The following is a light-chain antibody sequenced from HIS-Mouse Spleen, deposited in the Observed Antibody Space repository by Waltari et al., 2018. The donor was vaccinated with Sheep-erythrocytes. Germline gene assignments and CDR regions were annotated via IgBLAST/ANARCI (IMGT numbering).Light chain of an antibody. Sequence: QSALTQPRSVSGSPGQSVTISCTGTSSACSCYHHFSWYQQHPGKAPKLMIYDVSKRPSGVPDRFSGSKSGNTASLTISGLQAEDEADYYCCSYAGSYNHVFATGTKVTVL. CDR2: DVS. CDR3: CSYAGSYNHV. CDR1: SSACSCYHH. V-gene: IGLV2-11*01. J-gene: IGLJ1*01.